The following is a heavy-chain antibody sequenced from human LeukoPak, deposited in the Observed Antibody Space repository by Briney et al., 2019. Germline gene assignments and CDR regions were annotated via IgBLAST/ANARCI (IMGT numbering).Heavy chain of an antibody. J-gene: IGHJ4*02. CDR2: ISAYNGKT. CDR3: ARDGARISMLRGGLDY. D-gene: IGHD2-8*01. Sequence: ASVKVSCKASGYTFGTYGISWVRQAPGQGLEWMGWISAYNGKTNYVQKYEGRVTMTTDTSTTTAYMELRSLTSDDTAVYYCARDGARISMLRGGLDYWGQGTLVTVSS. V-gene: IGHV1-18*04. CDR1: GYTFGTYG.